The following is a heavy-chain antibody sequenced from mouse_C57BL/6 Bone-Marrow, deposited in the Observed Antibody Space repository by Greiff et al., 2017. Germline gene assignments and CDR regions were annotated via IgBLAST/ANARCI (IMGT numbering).Heavy chain of an antibody. D-gene: IGHD1-1*01. CDR1: GYTFTSYG. Sequence: VQLKPSGAELVRPGSSVKMSCKTSGYTFTSYGINWVKQRPGQGLEWIGYIYIGHGYTEYNEKFKGKATLTSDTSSSTAYMQLSSLTSEDSAIYFCARGATVVARYFDVWGTGTTVTVSS. CDR3: ARGATVVARYFDV. V-gene: IGHV1-58*01. CDR2: IYIGHGYT. J-gene: IGHJ1*03.